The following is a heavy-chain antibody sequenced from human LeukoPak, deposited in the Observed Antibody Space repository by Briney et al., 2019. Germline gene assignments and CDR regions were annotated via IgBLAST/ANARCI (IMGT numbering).Heavy chain of an antibody. CDR3: ARVGNSGDFDI. CDR1: GYTFASYY. Sequence: SVKVSCKASGYTFASYYMHWGRQSPGQGLEWMGIINPSGGSTSYAQKFQGRVTMTRDMSTSTVYMELSSLRSEDTAVYYCARVGNSGDFDIWGQGTMVTVSS. J-gene: IGHJ3*02. D-gene: IGHD4-23*01. V-gene: IGHV1-46*01. CDR2: INPSGGST.